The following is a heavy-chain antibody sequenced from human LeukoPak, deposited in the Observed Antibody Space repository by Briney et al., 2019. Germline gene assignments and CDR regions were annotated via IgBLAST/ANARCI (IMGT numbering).Heavy chain of an antibody. D-gene: IGHD2-2*01. Sequence: ASVKVSCKASGYTFTGYYTHWVRQAPGQGLEWMGWINPNSGGTNYAQKFQGRVTMTRDTSISTAYMEPSRLRSDDTAVYYCAWAFCSSTSCYPYYFDYWGQGTLVTVSS. J-gene: IGHJ4*02. V-gene: IGHV1-2*02. CDR3: AWAFCSSTSCYPYYFDY. CDR1: GYTFTGYY. CDR2: INPNSGGT.